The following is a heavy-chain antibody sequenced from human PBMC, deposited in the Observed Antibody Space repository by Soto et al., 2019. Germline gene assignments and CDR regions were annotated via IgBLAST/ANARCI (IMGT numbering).Heavy chain of an antibody. Sequence: ASVKVSCKASGYTFTSYAMHWVRQAPGQRLEWMGWINAGNGNTKYSQKFQGRVTITRDTSASTAYMELSSLRSEDTAVYYCARSVTYYDILTGYSPPYGMDVWGQGTTVTVSS. CDR3: ARSVTYYDILTGYSPPYGMDV. D-gene: IGHD3-9*01. CDR2: INAGNGNT. CDR1: GYTFTSYA. J-gene: IGHJ6*02. V-gene: IGHV1-3*01.